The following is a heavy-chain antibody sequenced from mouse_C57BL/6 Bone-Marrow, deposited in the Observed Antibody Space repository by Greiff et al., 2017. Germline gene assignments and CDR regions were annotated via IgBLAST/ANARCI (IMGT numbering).Heavy chain of an antibody. V-gene: IGHV1-42*01. CDR1: GYSFTGYY. CDR3: ARSPGYGSSYPHWYFDV. J-gene: IGHJ1*03. CDR2: INPSTGGT. Sequence: VQLKESGPELVKPGASVKISCKASGYSFTGYYMNWVKQSPEKSLEWIGEINPSTGGTTYNQKFKAKATLTVEKSSSTAYMQLKSLTSVDSAVYYCARSPGYGSSYPHWYFDVWGTGTTVTVSS. D-gene: IGHD1-1*01.